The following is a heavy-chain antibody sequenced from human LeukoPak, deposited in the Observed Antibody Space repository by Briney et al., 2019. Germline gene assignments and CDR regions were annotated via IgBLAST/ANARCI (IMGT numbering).Heavy chain of an antibody. CDR3: ARSLRNAFDI. V-gene: IGHV3-48*01. CDR2: IRSSSSTI. CDR1: GFTFSSYA. J-gene: IGHJ3*02. D-gene: IGHD3-3*01. Sequence: TGGSLRLSCAASGFTFSSYAMSWVRQAPGKGLEWVSYIRSSSSTIYYADSVKGRFTISTDNANNSLYLQMNSLRAEDTAVYYCARSLRNAFDIWGQGTMVTVSS.